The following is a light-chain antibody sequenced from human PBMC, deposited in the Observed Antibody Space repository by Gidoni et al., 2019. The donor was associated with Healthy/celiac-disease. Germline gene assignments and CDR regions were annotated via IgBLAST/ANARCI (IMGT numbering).Light chain of an antibody. CDR2: EAS. V-gene: IGKV1-5*03. CDR1: ETLASQ. CDR3: QQYKDYPT. Sequence: DIHMTQSPSTLPASVGDRVTITCRASETLASQVAWYQQKPGKAPNLLIFEASTLENGVPSRFSGSGSGTEFSLTIDSLQPDDFGTYYCQQYKDYPTFGQGTKVEIK. J-gene: IGKJ1*01.